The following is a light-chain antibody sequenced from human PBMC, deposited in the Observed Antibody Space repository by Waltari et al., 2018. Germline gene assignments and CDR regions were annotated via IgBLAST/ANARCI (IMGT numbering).Light chain of an antibody. CDR1: HSVSRGY. CDR2: ETS. J-gene: IGKJ1*01. Sequence: EFVLTQSPDTLSLSPGEGAPLSCRASHSVSRGYLAWYQQRPGQAPRLLIAETSSRANGIPDRFSGSGSGTDFTRSISRLESEDFAVYYCQQYGSTPRTFGQGTRV. CDR3: QQYGSTPRT. V-gene: IGKV3-20*01.